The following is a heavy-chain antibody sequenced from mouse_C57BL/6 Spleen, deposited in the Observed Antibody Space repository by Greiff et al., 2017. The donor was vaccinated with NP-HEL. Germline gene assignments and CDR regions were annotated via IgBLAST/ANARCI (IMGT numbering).Heavy chain of an antibody. J-gene: IGHJ1*03. D-gene: IGHD2-4*01. CDR1: GYTFTSYW. Sequence: QVQLQQPGAELVRPGSSVKLSCKASGYTFTSYWMHWVKQRPIQGLEWIGNIDPSDSETHYNQKFKDKATLTVDKSSSTAYMQLSSLTSEDSSVYYGARSLYDYDVDWYFDVWGTGTTVTVSS. CDR3: ARSLYDYDVDWYFDV. V-gene: IGHV1-52*01. CDR2: IDPSDSET.